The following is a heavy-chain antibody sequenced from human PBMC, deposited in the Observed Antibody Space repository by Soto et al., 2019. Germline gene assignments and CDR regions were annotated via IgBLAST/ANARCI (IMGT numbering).Heavy chain of an antibody. J-gene: IGHJ4*02. CDR1: GFTFSSYA. CDR3: AKVVGVVVAARLGY. V-gene: IGHV3-23*01. D-gene: IGHD2-15*01. CDR2: ISGSGGST. Sequence: GGSLRLSCAASGFTFSSYAMSWVRQAPGKGLEWVSAISGSGGSTYYADSVKGRFTISRDNSKNTLYLQMNSLRAEDTAVYYCAKVVGVVVAARLGYWGQGTLVTVSS.